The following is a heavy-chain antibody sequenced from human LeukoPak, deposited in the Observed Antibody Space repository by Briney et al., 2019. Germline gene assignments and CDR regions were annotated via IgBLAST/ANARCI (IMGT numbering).Heavy chain of an antibody. J-gene: IGHJ6*03. V-gene: IGHV4-59*08. D-gene: IGHD2-2*01. Sequence: SETLPLTCTLSGGSIISYYWSWIRQPPPKGLAWIGYIYYSGSTNYNPSLESRVTISVDTSKSQFSLKLSSVTAADTAVYYCARHSSSTTYYYYMDVWGKGTTVTVSS. CDR1: GGSIISYY. CDR3: ARHSSSTTYYYYMDV. CDR2: IYYSGST.